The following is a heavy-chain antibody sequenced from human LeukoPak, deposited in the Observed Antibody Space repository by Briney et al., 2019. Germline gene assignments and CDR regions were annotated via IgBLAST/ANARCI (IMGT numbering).Heavy chain of an antibody. V-gene: IGHV3-48*03. J-gene: IGHJ6*02. CDR3: AKGRPVTTYYYYYGMDV. Sequence: GGSLRLSCAASGFTFSSYEMNWVRQAPGKGLEWVSYISSSGSTIYYADSVKGRFTISRDNAKNSLYLQMNSLRAEDTAVYYCAKGRPVTTYYYYYGMDVWGQGTTVTVSS. D-gene: IGHD4-17*01. CDR2: ISSSGSTI. CDR1: GFTFSSYE.